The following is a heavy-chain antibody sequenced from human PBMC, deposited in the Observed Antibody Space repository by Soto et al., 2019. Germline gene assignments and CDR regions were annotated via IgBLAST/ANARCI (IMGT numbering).Heavy chain of an antibody. CDR3: ARDNEGYCSGGSCYSAFDI. J-gene: IGHJ3*02. V-gene: IGHV3-30*04. CDR1: GFTFSSYA. Sequence: GGSLRLSCAASGFTFSSYAMHWVRQAPGKGLEWVAVISYDGSNKYYADSVKGRFTISRDNSKNTLYLQMNSLRAEDTAVYYCARDNEGYCSGGSCYSAFDIWGQGTMVTVSS. D-gene: IGHD2-15*01. CDR2: ISYDGSNK.